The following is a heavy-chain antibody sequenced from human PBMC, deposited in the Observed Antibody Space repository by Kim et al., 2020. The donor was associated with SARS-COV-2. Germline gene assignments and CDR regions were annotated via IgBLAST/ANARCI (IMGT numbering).Heavy chain of an antibody. J-gene: IGHJ4*02. CDR2: ISSSSSYI. D-gene: IGHD6-13*01. CDR3: ARDRGYSNALKHFDY. Sequence: GGSLRLSCAASGFTFSSYSMNWVRQAPGKGLEWVSSISSSSSYIYYEYSVKGGFTISRDNAKNSLYLQMNSLRAEDTAVYYCARDRGYSNALKHFDYWGQGTLVTVSS. V-gene: IGHV3-21*01. CDR1: GFTFSSYS.